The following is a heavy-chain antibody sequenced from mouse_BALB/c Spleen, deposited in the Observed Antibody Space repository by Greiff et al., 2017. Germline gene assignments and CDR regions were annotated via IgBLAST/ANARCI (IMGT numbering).Heavy chain of an antibody. J-gene: IGHJ4*01. Sequence: QVQLKESGPSLVQPSQSLSITCTVSGFSLTSYGVHWVRQSPGKGLEWLGVIWRGGSTDYNAAFMSRLSITKDNSKSQVFFKMNSLQADDTAIYYCAKKLPSPYAMDYWGQGTSVTVSS. CDR3: AKKLPSPYAMDY. D-gene: IGHD5-5*01. CDR2: IWRGGST. CDR1: GFSLTSYG. V-gene: IGHV2-5-1*01.